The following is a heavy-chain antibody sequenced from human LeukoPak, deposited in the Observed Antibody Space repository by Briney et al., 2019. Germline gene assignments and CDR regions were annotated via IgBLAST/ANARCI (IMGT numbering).Heavy chain of an antibody. CDR3: AKGGAVSAVSFDY. Sequence: GGSLRLSCAASGFTVSSNYMSWVRQAPGKGLEWVSVIYSGGSTYYADSVKGRFTISRDNSKNTLYLQMNSLRAEDTAVYYCAKGGAVSAVSFDYWGQGTLVTVSS. CDR1: GFTVSSNY. D-gene: IGHD1-26*01. V-gene: IGHV3-53*01. CDR2: IYSGGST. J-gene: IGHJ4*02.